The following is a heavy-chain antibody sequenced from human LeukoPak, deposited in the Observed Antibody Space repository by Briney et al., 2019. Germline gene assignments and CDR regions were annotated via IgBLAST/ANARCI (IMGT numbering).Heavy chain of an antibody. J-gene: IGHJ6*02. CDR1: GFTFSSYS. Sequence: GGSLRLSCAASGFTFSSYSMNWVRQAPGKGLEWVSSISSSSSYIYYADSVKGRFTISRDNAKNSLYLQMNSLRAEDTAVYYCARDRFSSMVRGAYYYYYYGMDVWGQGTTVTVYS. D-gene: IGHD3-10*01. CDR3: ARDRFSSMVRGAYYYYYYGMDV. CDR2: ISSSSSYI. V-gene: IGHV3-21*01.